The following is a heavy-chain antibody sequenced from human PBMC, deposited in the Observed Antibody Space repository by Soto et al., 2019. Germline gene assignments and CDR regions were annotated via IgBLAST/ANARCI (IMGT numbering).Heavy chain of an antibody. CDR1: GFTFSSYA. Sequence: EVQLVESGGGLVQPGGSLRLSCAASGFTFSSYAMHWVRQAPGKGLEYVSAISSNGGSTYYANSVKGRFTISRDNSKNPLYLQMGSLRAEDMAVYYCARGQQLVHYYFDYWGQGTLVTVSS. D-gene: IGHD6-13*01. J-gene: IGHJ4*02. V-gene: IGHV3-64*01. CDR2: ISSNGGST. CDR3: ARGQQLVHYYFDY.